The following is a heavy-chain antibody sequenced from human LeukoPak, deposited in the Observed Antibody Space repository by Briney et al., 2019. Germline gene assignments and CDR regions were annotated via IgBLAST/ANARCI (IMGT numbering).Heavy chain of an antibody. D-gene: IGHD6-13*01. CDR2: INPNSGGT. J-gene: IGHJ4*02. CDR3: ARVPPRRAAHGTVFDY. CDR1: GYTFTGYY. Sequence: ASVKVSCKAPGYTFTGYYMHWVRQAPGQGLEWMGWINPNSGGTNYAQKFQGRVTMTRDTSISTAYMELSRLRSDDTAVYYCARVPPRRAAHGTVFDYWGQGTLVTVSS. V-gene: IGHV1-2*02.